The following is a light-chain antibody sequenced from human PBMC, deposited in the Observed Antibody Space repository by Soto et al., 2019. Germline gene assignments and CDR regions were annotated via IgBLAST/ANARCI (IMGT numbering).Light chain of an antibody. CDR3: QQYNNWPIT. Sequence: EIVMTQSPATLSVSPGERATLSCRASQSVSSNLAWYQQKPGHAPSLLLYGASTRTTGIPARFSGSGSGTDFTLTISRLQSEDFAVYYCQQYNNWPITFGQGTRLEIK. CDR2: GAS. J-gene: IGKJ5*01. V-gene: IGKV3-15*01. CDR1: QSVSSN.